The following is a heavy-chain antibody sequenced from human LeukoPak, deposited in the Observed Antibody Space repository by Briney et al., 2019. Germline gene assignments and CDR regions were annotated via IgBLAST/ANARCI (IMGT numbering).Heavy chain of an antibody. Sequence: GSLRLSCAASGFTFSSYAMHWVRQAPGKGLEWVAVISYDGSNKYYADSVKGRFTISRDNSKNTLYLQMNSLRAEDTAVYYCARAPPNLYSSGWAYYFDYWGQGTLVTVSS. CDR2: ISYDGSNK. CDR3: ARAPPNLYSSGWAYYFDY. D-gene: IGHD6-19*01. V-gene: IGHV3-30-3*01. CDR1: GFTFSSYA. J-gene: IGHJ4*02.